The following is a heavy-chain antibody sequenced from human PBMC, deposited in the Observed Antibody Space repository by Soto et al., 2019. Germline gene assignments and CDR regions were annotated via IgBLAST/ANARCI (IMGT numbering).Heavy chain of an antibody. CDR2: VYGTGTT. V-gene: IGHV4-61*01. CDR1: GGSVSSGSYF. D-gene: IGHD3-3*01. J-gene: IGHJ6*02. CDR3: ATGRFWEWCHMDV. Sequence: QVRLQESGPGLVRPSETLSLTCPVSGGSVSSGSYFWTWIRHPPGEGLGWIGHVYGTGTTNYKPALESRVTISADTAKSQFPLQLRSVTAADTAVYDCATGRFWEWCHMDVWGQGTTVPVSS.